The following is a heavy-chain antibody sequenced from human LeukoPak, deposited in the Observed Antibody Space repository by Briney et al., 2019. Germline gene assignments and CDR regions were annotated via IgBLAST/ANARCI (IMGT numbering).Heavy chain of an antibody. V-gene: IGHV1-69*13. J-gene: IGHJ3*02. D-gene: IGHD3-22*01. CDR2: IIPIFGTA. Sequence: ASVKVSCKASGGTFSSYAISWVRQAPGQGLEWMGEIIPIFGTANYAQKFQGRVTITADESTSTAYMELSSLRSEDTAVYYCARIYGSGYYSRGAFDIWGQGTMVTVSS. CDR1: GGTFSSYA. CDR3: ARIYGSGYYSRGAFDI.